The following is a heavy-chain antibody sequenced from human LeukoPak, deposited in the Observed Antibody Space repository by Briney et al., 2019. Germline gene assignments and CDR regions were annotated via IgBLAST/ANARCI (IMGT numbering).Heavy chain of an antibody. J-gene: IGHJ4*02. CDR1: GGSVISGSYY. D-gene: IGHD1-1*01. CDR2: IYYSGTT. CDR3: ARGPPDVGATTDTWYFDY. Sequence: SETLSLTCTVSGGSVISGSYYWAWIRQPPGKGLEWIGYIYYSGTTNYNPSLKSRVTISLDTSKNQFSLKMSSVTAADTAVYYCARGPPDVGATTDTWYFDYWGQATLVTVSS. V-gene: IGHV4-61*01.